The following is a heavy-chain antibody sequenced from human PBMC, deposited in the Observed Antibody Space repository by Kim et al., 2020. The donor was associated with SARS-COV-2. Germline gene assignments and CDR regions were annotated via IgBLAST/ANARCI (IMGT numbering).Heavy chain of an antibody. J-gene: IGHJ6*02. CDR3: ARDRQWRVNTVYYTGMDV. V-gene: IGHV3-7*01. CDR2: IIRGGSEK. Sequence: GGSLRLSCAASGFTFSAYFMTWVRQAPGKGLEWVANIIRGGSEKYYVDSVKGRFTISRDNAKNSLYLQMDSLRVEDTAVYYCARDRQWRVNTVYYTGMDVWGQGTTVTVSS. D-gene: IGHD6-19*01. CDR1: GFTFSAYF.